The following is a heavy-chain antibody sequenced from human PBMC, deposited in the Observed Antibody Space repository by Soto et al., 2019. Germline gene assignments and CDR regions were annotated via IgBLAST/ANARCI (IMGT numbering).Heavy chain of an antibody. D-gene: IGHD3-10*01. CDR1: GFTFSSYW. J-gene: IGHJ6*02. CDR3: ARDYYGSGSYYNYGMDV. Sequence: PGGSLRLSCAASGFTFSSYWMSWARQAPGKGLEWVANIKQDGSEKYYVDSVKGRFTISRDNAKNSLYLQMNSLRAEDTAVYYCARDYYGSGSYYNYGMDVWGQGTTVTVSS. V-gene: IGHV3-7*01. CDR2: IKQDGSEK.